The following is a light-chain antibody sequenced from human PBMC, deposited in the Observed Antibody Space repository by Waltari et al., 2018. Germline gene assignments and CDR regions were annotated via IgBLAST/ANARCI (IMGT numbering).Light chain of an antibody. V-gene: IGLV2-14*01. J-gene: IGLJ2*01. CDR3: SSYTSTKIL. CDR1: INDVGTYPY. Sequence: QSALTQPASVSGSPGQSITISCTGTINDVGTYPYVSWYQHHPGKAPNLIIFEVKIRPSGVSNRFAGSKYANTASLTISGLQAEDEADYYCSSYTSTKILFGGGTKLTVL. CDR2: EVK.